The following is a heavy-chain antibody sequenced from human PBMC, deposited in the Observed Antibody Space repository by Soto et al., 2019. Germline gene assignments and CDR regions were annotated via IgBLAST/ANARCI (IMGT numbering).Heavy chain of an antibody. J-gene: IGHJ4*02. V-gene: IGHV3-7*01. D-gene: IGHD2-2*01. CDR1: GFTFSSYW. CDR3: ARGGQYQLRPFAY. CDR2: IKQDGSEK. Sequence: EVQLVESGGGLVQPGGSLRLSCAASGFTFSSYWMSWVRQAPGKGLEWVANIKQDGSEKYYVDSVKGRFTISRDNAKNSLSLQMNSLRAEDPAVYYCARGGQYQLRPFAYWGQGTLVTVSS.